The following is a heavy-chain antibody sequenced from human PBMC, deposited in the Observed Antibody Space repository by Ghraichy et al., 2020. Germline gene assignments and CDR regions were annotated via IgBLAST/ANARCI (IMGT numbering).Heavy chain of an antibody. J-gene: IGHJ4*02. Sequence: ASVKVSCKASGYTFTSYDINWVRQATGQGLEWMGWMNPNSGKTCYAQKFQGRVTMTRNTSISTAYMELSSLRSEETAVYYCARVPQVVGSGWYFLDYWGQGTLVTVSS. CDR2: MNPNSGKT. D-gene: IGHD6-19*01. V-gene: IGHV1-8*01. CDR1: GYTFTSYD. CDR3: ARVPQVVGSGWYFLDY.